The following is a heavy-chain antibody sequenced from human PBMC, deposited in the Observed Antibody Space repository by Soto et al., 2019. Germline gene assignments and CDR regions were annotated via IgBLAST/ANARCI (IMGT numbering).Heavy chain of an antibody. CDR3: ARLRYSDH. V-gene: IGHV3-7*01. CDR2: IKEDGSEK. Sequence: PGVSLRLSCAASGFTFSTYWMTWVRQAPGKGLEWVANIKEDGSEKNYVDSVKGRFTISRDNAKNSLYLQINSLRVEDTAVYYCARLRYSDHWGQGTLVTVSS. J-gene: IGHJ4*02. CDR1: GFTFSTYW.